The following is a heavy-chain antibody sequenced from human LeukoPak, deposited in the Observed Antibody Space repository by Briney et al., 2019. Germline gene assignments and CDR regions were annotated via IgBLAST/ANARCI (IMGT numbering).Heavy chain of an antibody. J-gene: IGHJ6*03. V-gene: IGHV3-21*01. CDR3: ARDGLSTVTTGNYMDV. CDR1: GFTFSSYS. CDR2: ISSSSSYI. Sequence: AGGSLRLSCAASGFTFSSYSMNWVRQAPGKGLEWVSSISSSSSYIYYADSVKGRFTISRDNAKNSLYLQMNSLRAEDTAVYYCARDGLSTVTTGNYMDVWGKGTTVTISS. D-gene: IGHD4-17*01.